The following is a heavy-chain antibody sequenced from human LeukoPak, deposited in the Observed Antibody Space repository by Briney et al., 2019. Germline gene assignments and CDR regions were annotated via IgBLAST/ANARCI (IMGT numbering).Heavy chain of an antibody. CDR2: ISSSGTSI. Sequence: GGSLRLSCAASEFTFSSYSMCWVRQAPGKGLEWVSYISSSGTSIYYADSVRGRFTISRDNAKNSLYLQMNSPRAEDTALYYCARDVTYHGGDWFDPWGQGTLVTVSS. V-gene: IGHV3-48*04. CDR3: ARDVTYHGGDWFDP. CDR1: EFTFSSYS. J-gene: IGHJ5*02. D-gene: IGHD4-23*01.